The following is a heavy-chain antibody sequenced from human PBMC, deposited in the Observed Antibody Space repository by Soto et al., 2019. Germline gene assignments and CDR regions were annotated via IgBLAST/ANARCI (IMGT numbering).Heavy chain of an antibody. CDR1: GFSLSTSGMC. J-gene: IGHJ4*02. V-gene: IGHV2-70*01. Sequence: SGPTLVNPTQTLTLTCTSSGFSLSTSGMCVSWIRQPPGKALEWLALIDWDDDKYYSTSLKTRLTISKDTSKNQVVLTMTNMDPVDTATYYCARTLAAAGTNYFDYWGQGTLVTVSS. D-gene: IGHD6-13*01. CDR2: IDWDDDK. CDR3: ARTLAAAGTNYFDY.